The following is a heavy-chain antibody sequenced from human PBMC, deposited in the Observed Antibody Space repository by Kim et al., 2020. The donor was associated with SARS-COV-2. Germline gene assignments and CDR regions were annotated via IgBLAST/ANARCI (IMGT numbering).Heavy chain of an antibody. CDR2: INHSGST. CDR3: ARGSILLAYSSGWKKESRWPFDI. J-gene: IGHJ3*02. V-gene: IGHV4-34*01. D-gene: IGHD6-19*01. Sequence: SETLSLTCAVYGGSFSGYYWSWIRQPPGKGLEWIGEINHSGSTNYNPSLKSRVTISVDTSKNQFSLKLSSVTAADTAVYYCARGSILLAYSSGWKKESRWPFDIWGQGTMVTVSS. CDR1: GGSFSGYY.